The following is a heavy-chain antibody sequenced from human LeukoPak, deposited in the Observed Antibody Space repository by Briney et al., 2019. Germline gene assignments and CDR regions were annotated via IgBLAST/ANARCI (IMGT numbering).Heavy chain of an antibody. CDR2: MNPNSGNT. CDR1: GYTFTSYD. V-gene: IGHV1-8*01. J-gene: IGHJ6*03. CDR3: ARKPLYYDFWSGSYYYMDV. Sequence: GASVKVSCKASGYTFTSYDISWVRQAPGQGLEWMGWMNPNSGNTGYAQKFQGRVTMTRNTSISTAYMELSSLRSEDTAVYYCARKPLYYDFWSGSYYYMDVWGKGTTVTVSS. D-gene: IGHD3-3*01.